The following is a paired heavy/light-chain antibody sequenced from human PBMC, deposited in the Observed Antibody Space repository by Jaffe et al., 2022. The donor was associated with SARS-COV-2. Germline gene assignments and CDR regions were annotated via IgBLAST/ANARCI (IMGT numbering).Light chain of an antibody. V-gene: IGKV4-1*01. J-gene: IGKJ5*01. CDR2: WAS. CDR1: QSILYSSNNKNV. CDR3: QQYYTTPIT. Sequence: DIVMTQSPDSLAVSLGERATINCKSSQSILYSSNNKNVLSWYQQKPGQPPKLLIYWASTRESGVPDRFSGSGSGTDFTLTISSLQAEDVAVYYCQQYYTTPITFGQGTRLEIK.
Heavy chain of an antibody. CDR3: AKVGGNVVPVGWMRAFDY. CDR2: ISASGGDT. CDR1: GLTFSGYS. J-gene: IGHJ4*02. V-gene: IGHV3-23*01. D-gene: IGHD2-2*01. Sequence: EVQLMESGGGLGQPGGSLRLSCAASGLTFSGYSMSWVRQAPGKGLEWVSIISASGGDTYYADSVKGRFTISRDNSKNTLYLQMNSLRVEDTAVYYCAKVGGNVVPVGWMRAFDYWGQGTLVTVSS.